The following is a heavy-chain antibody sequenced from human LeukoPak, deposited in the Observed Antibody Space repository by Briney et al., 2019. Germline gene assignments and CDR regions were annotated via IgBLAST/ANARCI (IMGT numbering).Heavy chain of an antibody. CDR1: GYTFTSYA. V-gene: IGHV1-18*01. J-gene: IGHJ5*02. CDR2: ISAYNGNT. Sequence: ASVKVSCKASGYTFTSYAMNWVRQAPGQGLEWMGWISAYNGNTNYAQKLQGRVTMTTDTSTSTAYMELRSLRSDDTAVYYCARAFLLLWFGETPGWFDPWGQGTLVTVSS. CDR3: ARAFLLLWFGETPGWFDP. D-gene: IGHD3-10*01.